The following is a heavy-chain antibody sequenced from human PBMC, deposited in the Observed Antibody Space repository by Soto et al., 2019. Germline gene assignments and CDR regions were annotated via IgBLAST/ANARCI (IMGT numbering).Heavy chain of an antibody. D-gene: IGHD3-16*01. J-gene: IGHJ6*01. Sequence: QVQLVESGGGLVKPGGSLRLSCAASGFTSSDYYMSWIRQAPGKGLEWVSSISRSGTTIYYADSVKGRFTISRDNAKKSLFRKMTSRRAEDPALYYGPGDDRGEGIKLGTRIRVQDGMAFWGKGPRSPSPQ. CDR3: PGDDRGEGIKLGTRIRVQDGMA. CDR2: ISRSGTTI. CDR1: GFTSSDYY. V-gene: IGHV3-11*01.